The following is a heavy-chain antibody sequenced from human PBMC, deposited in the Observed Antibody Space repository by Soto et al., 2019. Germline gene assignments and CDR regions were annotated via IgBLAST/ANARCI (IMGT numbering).Heavy chain of an antibody. V-gene: IGHV3-20*01. Sequence: GSLRLSCAASGFIFDDYVMSWVRQAPGKGLEWVSSINGNGGSTNYADSVKGRFTISRDNAKNSLFLQMNSLRAEDTALYHCAVAGAGSFDIWGQGTMVTVSS. D-gene: IGHD6-19*01. J-gene: IGHJ3*02. CDR1: GFIFDDYV. CDR3: AVAGAGSFDI. CDR2: INGNGGST.